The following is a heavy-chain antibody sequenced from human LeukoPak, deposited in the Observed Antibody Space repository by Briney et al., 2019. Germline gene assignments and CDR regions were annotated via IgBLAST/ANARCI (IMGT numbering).Heavy chain of an antibody. D-gene: IGHD3-3*01. V-gene: IGHV4-31*03. CDR2: IYYSGST. CDR3: ARTLYDFWSGYQRPWFDY. J-gene: IGHJ4*02. Sequence: SETLSLTCTVSGGSISSGGYYWSWIRQHPGKGLEWIGYIYYSGSTYYNQSLKSRVTISVDTSKNQFSLKLSSVTAADTAVYYCARTLYDFWSGYQRPWFDYWGQGTLVTVSS. CDR1: GGSISSGGYY.